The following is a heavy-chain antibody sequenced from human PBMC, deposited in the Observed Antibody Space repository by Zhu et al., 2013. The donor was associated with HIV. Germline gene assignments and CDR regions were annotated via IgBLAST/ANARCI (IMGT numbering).Heavy chain of an antibody. CDR1: GGTFSSYA. CDR2: IIPIFGTA. D-gene: IGHD6-6*01. CDR3: ARSVPGGPSYYYYYMDV. V-gene: IGHV1-69*01. J-gene: IGHJ6*03. Sequence: QVQLVQSGAEVKKPGSSVKVSCKASGGTFSSYAISWVRQAPGQGLEWMGGIIPIFGTANYAQKFQGRVTITADESTSTAYMELSSLRSEDTAVYYCARSVPGGPSYYYYYMDVWGKGDHGHRLL.